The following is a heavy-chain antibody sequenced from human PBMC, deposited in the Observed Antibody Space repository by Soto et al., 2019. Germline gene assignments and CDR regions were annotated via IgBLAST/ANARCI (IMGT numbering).Heavy chain of an antibody. J-gene: IGHJ4*02. Sequence: EVQLLESGGGLVQPGGSLRLSCGSSGFNFANYAMGWVRQAPGKGLEWVSGISSTGRRTYYADSVRGRFSISRDNSKNTVDLQINSLRAEDTDVYYCAKVANVGVVVEYFDHWGQGSLVTVSS. CDR3: AKVANVGVVVEYFDH. CDR2: ISSTGRRT. V-gene: IGHV3-23*01. CDR1: GFNFANYA. D-gene: IGHD3-3*01.